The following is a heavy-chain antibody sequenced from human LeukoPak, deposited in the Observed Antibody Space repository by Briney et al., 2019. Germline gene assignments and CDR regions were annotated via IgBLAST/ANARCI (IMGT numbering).Heavy chain of an antibody. CDR3: VHCGGDCYPCCGMDA. Sequence: PGGSLRLSCAASGFTFSSNYMSWVRQAPGKGLEWVSVISGSGGSIYYADSVKGRFIISRDNSKNTLYLQMNSLRAEDTAIYYCVHCGGDCYPCCGMDAWGQGTTVTVSS. J-gene: IGHJ6*02. V-gene: IGHV3-23*01. D-gene: IGHD2-21*02. CDR2: ISGSGGSI. CDR1: GFTFSSNY.